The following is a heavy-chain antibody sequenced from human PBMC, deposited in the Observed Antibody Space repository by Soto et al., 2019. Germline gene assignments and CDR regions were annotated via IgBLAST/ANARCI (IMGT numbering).Heavy chain of an antibody. CDR3: ASSGSGLYLY. V-gene: IGHV1-8*01. J-gene: IGHJ4*02. D-gene: IGHD6-19*01. CDR2: MNPNNGNT. Sequence: QVQLVQSGAEVKKPGASVKASCKASGYTFTSYDINWVRQATGQGLEGMGWMNPNNGNTGYAQEYQGRVTMTRNTSSIRAYTELSRLRSEDMAVYYCASSGSGLYLYGGQGTLVTVSS. CDR1: GYTFTSYD.